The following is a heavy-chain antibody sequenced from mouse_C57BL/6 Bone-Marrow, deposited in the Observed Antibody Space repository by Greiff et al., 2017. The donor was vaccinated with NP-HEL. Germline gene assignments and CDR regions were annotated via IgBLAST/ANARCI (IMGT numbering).Heavy chain of an antibody. CDR1: GFTFTDYY. J-gene: IGHJ4*01. V-gene: IGHV7-3*01. CDR2: IRNKANGYTT. CDR3: ARSIYYDYADDPFYAMDY. D-gene: IGHD2-4*01. Sequence: EVHLVESGGGLVQPGGSLSLSCAASGFTFTDYYMSWVRQPPGKALEWLVFIRNKANGYTTEYSASVKGRFTISRDNSQSILYLQMNALRAVDSATYYCARSIYYDYADDPFYAMDYWGQGTSVTVSS.